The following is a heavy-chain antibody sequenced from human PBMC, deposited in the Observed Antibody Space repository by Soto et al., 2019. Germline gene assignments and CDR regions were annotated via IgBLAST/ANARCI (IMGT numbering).Heavy chain of an antibody. D-gene: IGHD4-17*01. CDR3: ARDPTNLLTTVTTNDY. Sequence: QVQLVQSGAEVKKPGASVKVSCKASGYTFTSYGISWVRQAPGQGLEWMGWISAYKGNTNYAQKLQGRVTMTTDTATSTAYMELRSLRSDDTAVYYCARDPTNLLTTVTTNDYWGQGTLVTVSS. CDR2: ISAYKGNT. V-gene: IGHV1-18*01. CDR1: GYTFTSYG. J-gene: IGHJ4*02.